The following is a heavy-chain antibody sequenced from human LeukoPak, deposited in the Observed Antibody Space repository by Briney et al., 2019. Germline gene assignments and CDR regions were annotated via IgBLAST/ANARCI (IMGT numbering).Heavy chain of an antibody. D-gene: IGHD3-10*01. V-gene: IGHV4-34*01. J-gene: IGHJ4*02. Sequence: SETLSLTCAVYSGSFSGYYWTWFSQPPGKGLEWIGEFNHNWGAKYNPSLRSRATISVDTSKNHLSLSLNSVTAADTAVYYCAASLWFGIYPDYWGQGSLVTVSS. CDR1: SGSFSGYY. CDR3: AASLWFGIYPDY. CDR2: FNHNWGA.